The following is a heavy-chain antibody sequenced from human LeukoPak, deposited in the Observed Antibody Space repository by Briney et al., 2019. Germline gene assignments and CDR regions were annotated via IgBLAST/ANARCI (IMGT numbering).Heavy chain of an antibody. D-gene: IGHD1-26*01. V-gene: IGHV3-30*18. CDR2: ISYDGSNK. CDR3: AKDGPIVGATMDY. Sequence: PGGSLRLSCAASGFTFSSYGMHWVRQAPGKGLEWVAVISYDGSNKYYADSVKGRFTISRDNSKNTLYLQINSLRAEDTAVYYCAKDGPIVGATMDYWGQGTLVTVSS. CDR1: GFTFSSYG. J-gene: IGHJ4*02.